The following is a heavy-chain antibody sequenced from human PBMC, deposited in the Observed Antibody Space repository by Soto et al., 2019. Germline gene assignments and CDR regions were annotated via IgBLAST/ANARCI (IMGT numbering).Heavy chain of an antibody. J-gene: IGHJ6*02. CDR2: INHSGST. Sequence: SETLSLTCAVYGGSFSGYYWSWIRQPPGKGLEWIGEINHSGSTNYNPSLKSRVTITVDTSKNQFSLKLSSVTAADTAVYYCARVSRTIFGVVTVPNNYYYGIDVWGQGTTVTVSS. CDR1: GGSFSGYY. D-gene: IGHD3-3*01. CDR3: ARVSRTIFGVVTVPNNYYYGIDV. V-gene: IGHV4-34*01.